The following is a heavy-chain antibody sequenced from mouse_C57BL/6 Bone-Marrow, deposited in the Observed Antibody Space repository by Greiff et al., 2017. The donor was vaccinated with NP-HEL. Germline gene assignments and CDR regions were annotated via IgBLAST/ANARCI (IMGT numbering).Heavy chain of an antibody. V-gene: IGHV1-7*01. CDR1: GYTFTSYW. CDR3: ARYPSYYDYDDYYAMDY. D-gene: IGHD2-4*01. Sequence: QVQLKQSGAELAKPGASVKLSCKASGYTFTSYWMHWVKQRPGQGLEWIGYINPSSGYTKYNQKFKDKATLTADKSSSTAYMQLSSLTYEDSAVYYCARYPSYYDYDDYYAMDYWGQGTSVTVSS. J-gene: IGHJ4*01. CDR2: INPSSGYT.